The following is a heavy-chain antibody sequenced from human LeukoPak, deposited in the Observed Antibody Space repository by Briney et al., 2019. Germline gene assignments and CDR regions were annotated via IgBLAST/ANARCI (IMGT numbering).Heavy chain of an antibody. Sequence: GGSLRLTCAASGFSFSSYWMSWVRQAPGKGLEWVANIKEDGSEKNYVDSVKGRFTISRDNAKNSLYLQMNTLRAEDTAVYYCGRSGIVTTAVPFWGQGTLVTVSS. D-gene: IGHD1-26*01. V-gene: IGHV3-7*01. CDR2: IKEDGSEK. J-gene: IGHJ4*02. CDR3: GRSGIVTTAVPF. CDR1: GFSFSSYW.